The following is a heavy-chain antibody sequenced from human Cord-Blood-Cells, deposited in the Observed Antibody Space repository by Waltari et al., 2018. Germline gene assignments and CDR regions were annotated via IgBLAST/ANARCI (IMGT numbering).Heavy chain of an antibody. CDR3: AGSIAAASYYFDY. Sequence: QLQLQESGPGLVKPSETLSLTCTVSGGSISSSSYYWGWIRQPPGKGLEWIGSIDYRGSTTYSPSLKSRVTISVDTSKNQVSLKLSSVTAADTAVYYWAGSIAAASYYFDYWGQGTLVTVSS. V-gene: IGHV4-39*07. CDR1: GGSISSSSYY. CDR2: IDYRGST. J-gene: IGHJ4*02. D-gene: IGHD6-13*01.